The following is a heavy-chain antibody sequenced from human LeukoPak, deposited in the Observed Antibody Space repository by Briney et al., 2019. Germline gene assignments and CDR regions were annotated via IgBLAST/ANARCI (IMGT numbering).Heavy chain of an antibody. D-gene: IGHD7-27*01. Sequence: ASVKVSCKASGYTFPSYFMHWVRQATGQRPEWMGWMSPNSGDTGYAQKFQDRVTVTRNTSISTAYMELSSLRSDDTAVYYCARGPPNWGYDYWGPGTLVTVSS. CDR3: ARGPPNWGYDY. J-gene: IGHJ4*02. V-gene: IGHV1-8*01. CDR2: MSPNSGDT. CDR1: GYTFPSYF.